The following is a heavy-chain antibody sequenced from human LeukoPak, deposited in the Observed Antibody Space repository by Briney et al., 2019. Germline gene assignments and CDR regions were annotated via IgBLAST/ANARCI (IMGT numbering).Heavy chain of an antibody. CDR3: ARTRYYYNSRSYGAPYYFDY. D-gene: IGHD3-10*01. J-gene: IGHJ4*02. V-gene: IGHV4-39*01. Sequence: PSETLSLTCAVPGGSLSSNSYYWGWIRQPPGRGLEWIGRIDYSGSTYYNPSLKSRVTISVDTSKNQFSLKLSSVTAADTAVYYCARTRYYYNSRSYGAPYYFDYWGQGTPVTVSS. CDR2: IDYSGST. CDR1: GGSLSSNSYY.